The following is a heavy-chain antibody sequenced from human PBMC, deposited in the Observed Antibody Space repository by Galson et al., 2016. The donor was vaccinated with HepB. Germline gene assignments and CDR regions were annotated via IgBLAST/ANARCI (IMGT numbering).Heavy chain of an antibody. CDR2: INVDGSRT. CDR3: ARVKRYGDSPYYYYALDV. Sequence: SLRLSCAASGFTSSGYWMHWVRQAPGKGLVWVSHINVDGSRTTYADSVKGRFTISRDNAKNTLYLQMNSLRAEDTAVYYCARVKRYGDSPYYYYALDVWGQGTTVTVSS. D-gene: IGHD4-17*01. V-gene: IGHV3-74*01. J-gene: IGHJ6*02. CDR1: GFTSSGYW.